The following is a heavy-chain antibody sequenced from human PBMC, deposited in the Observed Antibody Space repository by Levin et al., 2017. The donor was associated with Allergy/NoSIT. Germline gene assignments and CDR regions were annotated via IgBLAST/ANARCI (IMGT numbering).Heavy chain of an antibody. CDR1: GYTFTSHG. Sequence: ASVKVSCKASGYTFTSHGISWVRQAPGQGLEWMGWISGHNGNTNYAQKLQDRVTMTRDTSTSTAYMELRSLRSDDTALYYCARDWLAGDYGPLSFDIWGQGTIVTVSS. V-gene: IGHV1-18*04. CDR2: ISGHNGNT. CDR3: ARDWLAGDYGPLSFDI. J-gene: IGHJ3*02. D-gene: IGHD4-17*01.